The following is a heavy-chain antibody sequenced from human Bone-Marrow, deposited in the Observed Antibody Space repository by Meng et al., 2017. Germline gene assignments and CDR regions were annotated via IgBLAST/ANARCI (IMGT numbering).Heavy chain of an antibody. Sequence: QVQVQESVQGLVTPSGTLSLTGGVFGASVSSGYWWTWVRQPPGKGLEWVGEFHHSGTTNYNPSLRSRVTISVDTSKNQFSLRLTSVTAADTAVYYCAASPGWWRIDSWGQGTLVTVSS. D-gene: IGHD6-19*01. J-gene: IGHJ4*02. CDR1: GASVSSGYW. CDR2: FHHSGTT. CDR3: AASPGWWRIDS. V-gene: IGHV4-4*02.